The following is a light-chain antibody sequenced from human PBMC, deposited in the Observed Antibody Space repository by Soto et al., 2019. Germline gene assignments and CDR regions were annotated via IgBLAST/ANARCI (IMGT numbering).Light chain of an antibody. CDR3: HQYNIYPYT. CDR1: QDISNR. V-gene: IGKV1-5*03. J-gene: IGKJ2*01. CDR2: KAS. Sequence: DIQMTQSPSTLSASVGDRVTITCRASQDISNRLAWYQQEPGNAPKLLIYKASTLKSGVPSRFSGSGSETAFTLTISSLQPDDFATYYCHQYNIYPYTFGQGTKLDIK.